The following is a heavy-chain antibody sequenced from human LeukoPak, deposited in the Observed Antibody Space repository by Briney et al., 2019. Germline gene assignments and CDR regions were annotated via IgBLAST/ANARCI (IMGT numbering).Heavy chain of an antibody. J-gene: IGHJ4*02. CDR1: GYSFTGYY. CDR3: ARSTTVTSDLDY. Sequence: ASMKVSCKASGYSFTGYYMHWVRQAPGQGLEWMGWINPNSGGTNYAQKFQGRVTMTRDTSISTAYMELSRLRSDDTAVYYCARSTTVTSDLDYWGQGTLVTVSS. V-gene: IGHV1-2*02. D-gene: IGHD4-17*01. CDR2: INPNSGGT.